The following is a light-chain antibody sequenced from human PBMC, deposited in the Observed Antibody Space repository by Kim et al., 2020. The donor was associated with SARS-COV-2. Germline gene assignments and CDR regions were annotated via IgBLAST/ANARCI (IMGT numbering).Light chain of an antibody. V-gene: IGLV1-44*01. CDR3: SAWDDGLNGVI. CDR2: SND. CDR1: TSTVDTDA. J-gene: IGLJ2*01. Sequence: RFTISRCGSTSTVDTDAVNWSQQLPGAAPKLLIYSNDHRPSGVPDGFSGSKSGTSASRAISGLQSEDEADYCCSAWDDGLNGVIFGGGTQLTVL.